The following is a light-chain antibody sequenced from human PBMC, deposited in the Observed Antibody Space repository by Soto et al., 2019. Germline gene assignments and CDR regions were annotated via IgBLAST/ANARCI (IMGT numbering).Light chain of an antibody. CDR3: KQANSLHLS. J-gene: IGKJ4*01. CDR1: QHIASW. CDR2: AAS. Sequence: DIQMTHSPSSVSASVGDRVTITCRASQHIASWLAWYQQKPGKAPKLLIYAASNLQSGVPSRFSGSGSGKDFTLTISSLQPEDFATYFCKQANSLHLSLGAGRKVEIX. V-gene: IGKV1D-12*01.